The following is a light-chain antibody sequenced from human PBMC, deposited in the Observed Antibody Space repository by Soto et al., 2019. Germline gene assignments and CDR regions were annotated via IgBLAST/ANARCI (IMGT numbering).Light chain of an antibody. CDR2: EVT. J-gene: IGLJ2*01. Sequence: QSALTQPASVSGSPGQSITISCTGTSTDVGGYNYVSWYQQHPGKAPKLIIYEVTNRPSGVSNRFSGSKSGNTASLTISGLQAEDEADYYCSSYAGDRDLIFGGGTKLTVL. CDR3: SSYAGDRDLI. CDR1: STDVGGYNY. V-gene: IGLV2-14*01.